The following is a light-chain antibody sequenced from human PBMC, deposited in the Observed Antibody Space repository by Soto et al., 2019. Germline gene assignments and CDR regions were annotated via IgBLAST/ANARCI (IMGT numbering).Light chain of an antibody. CDR3: QQYGSSPPVYT. CDR1: QGISSY. J-gene: IGKJ2*01. V-gene: IGKV1-8*01. CDR2: AAS. Sequence: AIRMTQSPSSFSASTGDRVTITCRASQGISSYLAWYQQKPGKAPKLLIYAASTLQSGVPSRFSGSGSGTDFTLTISCLQSEDFAVYYCQQYGSSPPVYTFGQGTKLEIK.